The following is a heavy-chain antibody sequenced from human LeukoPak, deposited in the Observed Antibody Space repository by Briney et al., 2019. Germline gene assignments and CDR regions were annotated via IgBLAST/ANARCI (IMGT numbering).Heavy chain of an antibody. CDR2: MSGSGGGT. J-gene: IGHJ4*02. CDR3: AKPLSAAVAGTFDY. D-gene: IGHD6-19*01. Sequence: GGSLRLSCAASGFTFSGHAMSWVRQAPGKGLEYVSVMSGSGGGTYYADSVKGRFTMSRDNSKNTLYLQMSSLRADDTAVYYCAKPLSAAVAGTFDYWGQGTLVTVSS. V-gene: IGHV3-23*01. CDR1: GFTFSGHA.